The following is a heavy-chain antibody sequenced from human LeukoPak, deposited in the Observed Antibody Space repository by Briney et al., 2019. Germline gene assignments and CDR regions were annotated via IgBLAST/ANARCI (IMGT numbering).Heavy chain of an antibody. CDR1: RVXPRNAL. CDR2: SKRETDVGAT. J-gene: IGHJ4*02. D-gene: IGHD3-3*01. V-gene: IGHV3-15*01. CDR3: TAAAYYDLMDDY. Sequence: VGAPRLSPAPSRVXPRNALMSSGPEAPGKRRECGCRSKRETDVGATDYAAPVKGRFTISRDDSKNTLYLQMNSLKTEDTAVYYCTAAAYYDLMDDYWGQGTLVTVSS.